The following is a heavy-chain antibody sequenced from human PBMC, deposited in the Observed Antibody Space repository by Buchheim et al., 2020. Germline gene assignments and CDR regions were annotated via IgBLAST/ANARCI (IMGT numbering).Heavy chain of an antibody. V-gene: IGHV3-7*01. J-gene: IGHJ6*02. CDR1: GFTFSSYS. Sequence: EEQLVESGGGLVQPGGSLRLSCAASGFTFSSYSMSWVRQAPGKGLEWVANIKQDGRERYYVDSVKGRFTISRDNAKISLYLQMSSLRAEDTAVYYCARDSRPHYDFWTGQDVWGQGTT. CDR2: IKQDGRER. CDR3: ARDSRPHYDFWTGQDV. D-gene: IGHD3-3*01.